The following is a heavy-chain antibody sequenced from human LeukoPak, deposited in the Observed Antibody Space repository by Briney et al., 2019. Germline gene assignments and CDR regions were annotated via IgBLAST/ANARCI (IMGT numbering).Heavy chain of an antibody. CDR2: IYYSGST. Sequence: SETLSLTCTVSGGSISSYYWSWIRQPPGKGLEWIGYIYYSGSTNYNPSLKSRVTISVDTSENQFSLKLSSVTAADTAVYYCARGLAAAGPYFDYWGQGTLVTVSS. CDR1: GGSISSYY. V-gene: IGHV4-59*12. CDR3: ARGLAAAGPYFDY. J-gene: IGHJ4*02. D-gene: IGHD6-13*01.